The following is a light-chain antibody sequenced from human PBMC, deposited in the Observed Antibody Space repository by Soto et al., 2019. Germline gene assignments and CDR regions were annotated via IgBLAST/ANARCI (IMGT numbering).Light chain of an antibody. Sequence: EIVMTQSPATLSVSLGERATLSCRASQSVSSNLAWYQQKPGQAPRLLMYGASTRASGIPDRFSGSGSGTEFTLSISSLQSEDFAVYYCQQHNNWPPWTFGQGTKVEI. J-gene: IGKJ1*01. CDR3: QQHNNWPPWT. CDR2: GAS. V-gene: IGKV3-15*01. CDR1: QSVSSN.